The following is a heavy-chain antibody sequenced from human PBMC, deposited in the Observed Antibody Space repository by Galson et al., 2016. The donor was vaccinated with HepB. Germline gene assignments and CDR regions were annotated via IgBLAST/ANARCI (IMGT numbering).Heavy chain of an antibody. CDR1: GYSFTSYW. V-gene: IGHV5-51*01. Sequence: QSGAEVKRPGESLKISCKGSGYSFTSYWVGWVRQMPGKGLEWMGIIYPGDFDTRYSPSFQGHVSISVVKSISTAYLQWRGLKASDTAMYYCARGPYYYDSIGHHGFDIWGQGTMVIVSS. D-gene: IGHD3-22*01. CDR2: IYPGDFDT. CDR3: ARGPYYYDSIGHHGFDI. J-gene: IGHJ3*02.